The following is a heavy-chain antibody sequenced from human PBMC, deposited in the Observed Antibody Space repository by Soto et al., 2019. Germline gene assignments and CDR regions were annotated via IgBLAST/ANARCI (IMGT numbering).Heavy chain of an antibody. CDR2: IYSGGST. D-gene: IGHD4-17*01. J-gene: IGHJ6*02. CDR3: ARDLTVTTGQDV. Sequence: EVQLVESGGGLVQPGGSLRLSCAASGFTVSSNYMSWVRQAPGKGLEWVSVIYSGGSTYYADSVRGRFTISRHKSKNTLYLQMNSLRAEDTAGYYCARDLTVTTGQDVWGQGTTVTVSS. V-gene: IGHV3-53*04. CDR1: GFTVSSNY.